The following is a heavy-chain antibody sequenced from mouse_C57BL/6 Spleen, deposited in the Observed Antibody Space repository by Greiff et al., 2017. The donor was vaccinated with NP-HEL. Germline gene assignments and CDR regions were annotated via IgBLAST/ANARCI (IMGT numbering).Heavy chain of an antibody. J-gene: IGHJ1*03. Sequence: QVQLKQSGPELVKPGASVKISCKASGYAFSSSWMNWVKQRPGKGLEWIGRLYPGDGDTNYNGKFKGKATLTADKSSSTAYMQLSSLTSEDSAVYFCARGATDWYFDVWGTGTTVTVSS. CDR3: ARGATDWYFDV. CDR1: GYAFSSSW. V-gene: IGHV1-82*01. CDR2: LYPGDGDT. D-gene: IGHD3-1*01.